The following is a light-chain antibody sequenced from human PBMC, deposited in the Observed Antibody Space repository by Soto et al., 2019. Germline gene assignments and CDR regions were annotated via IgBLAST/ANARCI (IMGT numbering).Light chain of an antibody. Sequence: QSALTQPASVSGSPGRSITISCTGTSSDVGGFNYVSWYQHHPGKVPKLMIYEVSNRPSGVSNRFSGSKSGNTASLTISGLQAEDEGDYYCSSYTSSNTLVFGGGTKLTVL. J-gene: IGLJ2*01. CDR1: SSDVGGFNY. V-gene: IGLV2-14*01. CDR2: EVS. CDR3: SSYTSSNTLV.